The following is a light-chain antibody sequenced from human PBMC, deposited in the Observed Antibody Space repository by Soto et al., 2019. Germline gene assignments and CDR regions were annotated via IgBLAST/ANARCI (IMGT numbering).Light chain of an antibody. V-gene: IGKV3-11*01. CDR1: QSVTNY. CDR3: QQRLNWPPG. CDR2: DAS. Sequence: EIFLTQSPDTLSLSPGERATLSCRVSQSVTNYIAWYQQRPGQAPRLLIYDASNRATGVPARFSGSGSGTDFTLTISDLEPADFGLYYCQQRLNWPPGFGQGTKVEIK. J-gene: IGKJ1*01.